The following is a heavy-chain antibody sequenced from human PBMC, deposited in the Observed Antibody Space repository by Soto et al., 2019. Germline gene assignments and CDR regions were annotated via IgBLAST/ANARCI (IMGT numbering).Heavy chain of an antibody. D-gene: IGHD3-16*01. Sequence: SETLSLNCTASGGSISTYYWNWIRQPPGKGLEWIGYIHYRVSSGSTSYNPPLKSRVTISVDTSKSNFFLKLRSVTAAVTAVYYCARGLRYDWASDYWGQGTLVTVSS. CDR3: ARGLRYDWASDY. CDR1: GGSISTYY. V-gene: IGHV4-59*01. CDR2: IHYRVSSGST. J-gene: IGHJ4*02.